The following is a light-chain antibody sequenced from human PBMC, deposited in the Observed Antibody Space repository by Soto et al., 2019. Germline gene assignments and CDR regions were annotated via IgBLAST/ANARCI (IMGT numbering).Light chain of an antibody. J-gene: IGKJ1*01. V-gene: IGKV1-27*01. CDR2: GAS. Sequence: DIQMAQSPSSLSASVGDRATITCRASRGIYTHLAWYQQKPGHAPKLLIYGASTLQSGVPSRFSASGSGTDFLLTISGLQSEDVGTYFCQNYNKPPWTFGPGTRV. CDR3: QNYNKPPWT. CDR1: RGIYTH.